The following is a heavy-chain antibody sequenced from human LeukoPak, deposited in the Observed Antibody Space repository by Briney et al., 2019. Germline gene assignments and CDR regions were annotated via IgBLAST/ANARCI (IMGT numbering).Heavy chain of an antibody. CDR3: AREWRLRYYFDN. D-gene: IGHD4-17*01. V-gene: IGHV3-33*01. CDR2: IWDDGANK. J-gene: IGHJ4*02. CDR1: GFTFSSYG. Sequence: GGPLRLSCAASGFTFSSYGMHWVRQAPGKGLEWVAVIWDDGANKYYADSVKGRFTISRDNSKNTLFLQMNSLRAEDTAVYYCAREWRLRYYFDNWGQGTLVTVSS.